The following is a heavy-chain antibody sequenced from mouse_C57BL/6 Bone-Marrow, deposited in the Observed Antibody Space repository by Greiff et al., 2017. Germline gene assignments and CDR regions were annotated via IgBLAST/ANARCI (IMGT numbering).Heavy chain of an antibody. J-gene: IGHJ1*03. CDR3: ITTVVDPYWYFDV. Sequence: VQLQQPGAELVMPGASVKLSCKASGYTFTSYWVHWVKQRPGQGLEWIGEIDPSDSYTNYNQKFKGKSTLTVDKSSSTAYMQLSSLTSEDSAVYYCITTVVDPYWYFDVWGTGTTVTVSS. CDR2: IDPSDSYT. D-gene: IGHD1-1*01. V-gene: IGHV1-69*01. CDR1: GYTFTSYW.